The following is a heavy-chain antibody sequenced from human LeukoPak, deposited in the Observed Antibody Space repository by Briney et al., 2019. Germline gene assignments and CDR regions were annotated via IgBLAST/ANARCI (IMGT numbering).Heavy chain of an antibody. J-gene: IGHJ4*02. D-gene: IGHD6-6*01. Sequence: GGSLRLSCAASGFTFSSYAMAWVRQAPGKGLEWVSTISGSGGSTYYADSVRGRFTISRDNSKNTLYLQMNSLRAEDTAVYYCARHRSSWLIDYWGQGTLVTVSS. CDR1: GFTFSSYA. CDR3: ARHRSSWLIDY. V-gene: IGHV3-23*01. CDR2: ISGSGGST.